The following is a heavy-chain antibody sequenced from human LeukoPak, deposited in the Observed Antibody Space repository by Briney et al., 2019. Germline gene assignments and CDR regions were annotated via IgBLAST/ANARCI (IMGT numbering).Heavy chain of an antibody. CDR1: GYTFTSYD. CDR3: ARGFKDKLMATIGSDFDY. D-gene: IGHD5-24*01. V-gene: IGHV1-8*01. CDR2: MNPNSGNT. J-gene: IGHJ4*02. Sequence: EASVKVSCKASGYTFTSYDINWVRQATGQGLEWMGWMNPNSGNTGYARKFQGRVTMTRNTSISTAYMELSSLRSEDTAVYYCARGFKDKLMATIGSDFDYWGQGTLVTVSS.